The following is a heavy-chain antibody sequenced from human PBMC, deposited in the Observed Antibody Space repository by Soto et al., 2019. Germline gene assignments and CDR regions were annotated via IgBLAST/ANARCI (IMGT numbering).Heavy chain of an antibody. J-gene: IGHJ4*02. V-gene: IGHV4-34*01. CDR1: GGSLSGYY. Sequence: QVQLQQWGAGLLKPSETLSLNCAVNGGSLSGYYWSWIRQHPGKGLEWIGEIKDGGRTNYSPSLKRRSTLSSYTSNKQCSLRLYSVTAADAGVYYGARGQERVVATHWDQRTLVTVYS. CDR3: ARGQERVVATH. CDR2: IKDGGRT. D-gene: IGHD5-12*01.